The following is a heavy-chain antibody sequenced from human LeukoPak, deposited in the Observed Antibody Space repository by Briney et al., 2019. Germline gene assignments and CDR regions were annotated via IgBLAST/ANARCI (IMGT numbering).Heavy chain of an antibody. J-gene: IGHJ5*02. V-gene: IGHV3-23*01. CDR3: AKDQHYCSSTSWPPFDP. CDR1: GFTFGSYA. D-gene: IGHD2-2*01. CDR2: ISGSGGST. Sequence: GGSLRLSCAASGFTFGSYAMSWVRQAPGKGLEWVSAISGSGGSTYYADSVKGRFTISRDNSKNTLYLQMNSLRAEDTAVYYCAKDQHYCSSTSWPPFDPWGQGTLVTVSS.